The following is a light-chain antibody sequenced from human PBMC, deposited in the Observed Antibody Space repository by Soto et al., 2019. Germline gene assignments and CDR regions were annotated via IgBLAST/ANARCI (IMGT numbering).Light chain of an antibody. J-gene: IGLJ1*01. V-gene: IGLV2-11*01. CDR3: WSFAGISYV. Sequence: QSVLTQPRSVSGSPGQSVTISCTGTSSDVGGYDFVSWYQQHPGKVPKLIIYDVTERPSGVPDRFSGSKSGNTASLTISGLQAEDKADYYCWSFAGISYVFASGTKVTVL. CDR1: SSDVGGYDF. CDR2: DVT.